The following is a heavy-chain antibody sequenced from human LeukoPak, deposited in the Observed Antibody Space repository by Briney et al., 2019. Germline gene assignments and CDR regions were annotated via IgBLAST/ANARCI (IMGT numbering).Heavy chain of an antibody. V-gene: IGHV3-53*01. D-gene: IGHD6-13*01. CDR3: AKDPGYSSSWPYYYYYYGMDV. CDR2: IYSGGST. Sequence: GGSLRLSCAASGFTVSSNYMSWVRQAPGKGLEWVSVIYSGGSTYYADSVKGRFTISRDNSKNTLYLQMNSLRAEDTAVYYCAKDPGYSSSWPYYYYYYGMDVWGQGTTVTVSS. J-gene: IGHJ6*02. CDR1: GFTVSSNY.